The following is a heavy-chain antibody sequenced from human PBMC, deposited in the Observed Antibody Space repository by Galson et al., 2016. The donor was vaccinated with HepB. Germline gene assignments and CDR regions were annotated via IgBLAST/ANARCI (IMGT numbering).Heavy chain of an antibody. V-gene: IGHV3-72*01. CDR2: SRNKASSYTT. D-gene: IGHD4/OR15-4a*01. CDR1: GFTFSDHY. CDR3: TKPLKDDYGAPLDY. Sequence: SLRLSCAASGFTFSDHYMDWVRQAPGRGLEWVGRSRNKASSYTTEYAASVKGRFTISRDVSKNSMYLQMNSLRAEDTALYYCTKPLKDDYGAPLDYWGQGTQVTVSP. J-gene: IGHJ4*02.